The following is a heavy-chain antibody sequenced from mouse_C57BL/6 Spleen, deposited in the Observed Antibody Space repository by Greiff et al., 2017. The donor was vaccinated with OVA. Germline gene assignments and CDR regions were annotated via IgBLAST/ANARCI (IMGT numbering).Heavy chain of an antibody. J-gene: IGHJ1*03. CDR1: GYTFTDYN. D-gene: IGHD1-1*01. CDR3: ARAGTTVVNWYFDV. Sequence: EVQLQQSGPELVKPGASVKIPCKASGYTFTDYNMDWVKQSHGKSLEWIGDINPNNGGTIYNQKFKGKATLTVDKSSSTAYMELRSLTSEDTAVYYCARAGTTVVNWYFDVWGTGTTVTVSS. CDR2: INPNNGGT. V-gene: IGHV1-18*01.